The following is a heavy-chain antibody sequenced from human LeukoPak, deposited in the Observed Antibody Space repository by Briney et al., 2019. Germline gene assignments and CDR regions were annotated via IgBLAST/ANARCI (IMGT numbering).Heavy chain of an antibody. CDR1: GFTVITND. D-gene: IGHD1-14*01. CDR2: LYSDGNT. Sequence: GGSLRLSCAASGFTVITNDMTWVRQAPGKGLEWVSVLYSDGNTKYADSVQGRFTISRDNSKNNLYLEMNSLSPDDTAVYYCARGVEPLAANTLAYWGQGTLVTVSS. J-gene: IGHJ4*02. CDR3: ARGVEPLAANTLAY. V-gene: IGHV3-53*01.